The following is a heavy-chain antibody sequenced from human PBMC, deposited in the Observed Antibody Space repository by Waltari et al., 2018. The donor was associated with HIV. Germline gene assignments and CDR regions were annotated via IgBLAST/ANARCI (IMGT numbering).Heavy chain of an antibody. D-gene: IGHD5-12*01. J-gene: IGHJ4*02. CDR3: ARRGLEMATTYFDY. CDR2: IYYSGST. Sequence: QLQLQESGPGLVKPSETLSLTCTVSGGSISSSSYYWGWIRQPPGKGLEWIGSIYYSGSTYYNPSLKSRVTISVDTSKNQFSLKLSAVTAADTAVYYCARRGLEMATTYFDYWGQGTLVTVSS. V-gene: IGHV4-39*07. CDR1: GGSISSSSYY.